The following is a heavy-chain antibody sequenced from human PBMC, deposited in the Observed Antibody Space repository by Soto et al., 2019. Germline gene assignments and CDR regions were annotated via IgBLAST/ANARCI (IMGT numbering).Heavy chain of an antibody. D-gene: IGHD1-7*01. Sequence: QLQLQQSGPGLLKPSETLSLTCVVSGDFISTSDYYWGWFRQPPGKGLEWIGQIYLSGTTYYNPSLSSRITISVETPKNPFSLKLSSVPAADTALYYCARHGRTGTKDSGQGTLVTVSS. CDR1: GDFISTSDYY. V-gene: IGHV4-39*01. CDR3: ARHGRTGTKD. CDR2: IYLSGTT. J-gene: IGHJ4*02.